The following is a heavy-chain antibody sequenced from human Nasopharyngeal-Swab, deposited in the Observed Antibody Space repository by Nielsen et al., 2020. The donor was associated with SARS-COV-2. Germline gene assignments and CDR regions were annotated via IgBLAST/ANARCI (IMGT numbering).Heavy chain of an antibody. CDR2: IYYSGST. Sequence: RQAPGKGLEWIGYIYYSGSTNYNPSLKSRVTISVDTSKNQFSLKLSSVTAADTAVYYCARGIVGATDWGGWFDPGAREPWSPSPQ. D-gene: IGHD1-26*01. V-gene: IGHV4-59*01. J-gene: IGHJ5*02. CDR3: ARGIVGATDWGGWFDP.